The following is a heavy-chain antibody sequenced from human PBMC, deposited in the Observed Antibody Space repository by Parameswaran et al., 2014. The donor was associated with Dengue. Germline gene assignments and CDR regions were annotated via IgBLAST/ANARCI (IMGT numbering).Heavy chain of an antibody. D-gene: IGHD6-19*01. CDR3: ARSIAVAGLSGPYDY. CDR2: IYYSGST. V-gene: IGHV4-59*01. J-gene: IGHJ4*02. Sequence: VRQAPGKGLEWIGYIYYSGSTNYNPSLKSRVTISVDTSKNQFSLKLSSVTAADTAVYYCARSIAVAGLSGPYDYWGQGTLVTVSS.